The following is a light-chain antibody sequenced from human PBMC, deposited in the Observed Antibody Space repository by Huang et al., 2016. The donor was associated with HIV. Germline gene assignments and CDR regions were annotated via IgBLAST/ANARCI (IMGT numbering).Light chain of an antibody. J-gene: IGKJ1*01. CDR3: QQYYSTPPT. V-gene: IGKV4-1*01. CDR2: WAS. Sequence: DIVMTQSPDSLAVSLGERATINCKSSQNILHSTNNKNYLAWYQQKPGKPPKLLIYWASTRESGVPDRFSGSGSGTDFTLTISSLQAEDVAVYYCQQYYSTPPTFGRGTKVEIK. CDR1: QNILHSTNNKNY.